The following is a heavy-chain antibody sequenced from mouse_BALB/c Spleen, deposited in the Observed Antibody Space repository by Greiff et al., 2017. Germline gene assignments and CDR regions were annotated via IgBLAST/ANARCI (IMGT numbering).Heavy chain of an antibody. Sequence: VQLQQSGPGLVAPSQSLSITCTVSGFSLTSYGVHWVRQPPGKGLEWLGVIWAGGSTNYNSALMSRLSISKDNSKSQVFLKMNSLQTDDTAMYYCARDYGSSNYAMDYWGQGTSVTVSS. V-gene: IGHV2-9*02. CDR2: IWAGGST. J-gene: IGHJ4*01. CDR1: GFSLTSYG. CDR3: ARDYGSSNYAMDY. D-gene: IGHD1-1*01.